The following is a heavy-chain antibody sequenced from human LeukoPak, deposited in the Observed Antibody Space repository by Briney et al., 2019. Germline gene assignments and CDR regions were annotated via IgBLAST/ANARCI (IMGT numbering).Heavy chain of an antibody. CDR1: GFTFSSYA. D-gene: IGHD1-1*01. J-gene: IGHJ4*02. Sequence: PGGSLRLSCAASGFTFSSYAMSWVRQAPGKGLEWVSAISGSGGSTYYADSVKGRFTISRDNSKNTLYLQMNSLRAEDTAVYYCAKDQFPNLGRSIDYWGQGTLVTVSS. CDR2: ISGSGGST. V-gene: IGHV3-23*01. CDR3: AKDQFPNLGRSIDY.